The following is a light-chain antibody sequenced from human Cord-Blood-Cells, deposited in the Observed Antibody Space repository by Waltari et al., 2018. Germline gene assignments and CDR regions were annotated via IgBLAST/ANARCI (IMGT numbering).Light chain of an antibody. CDR3: SSYTSSSTLVV. V-gene: IGLV2-14*01. CDR1: RSDGGGYNF. J-gene: IGLJ2*01. Sequence: HSALTQPASVSGSPGQSITIPCPGTRSDGGGYNFVPWYQQHPGKAPKLMIYDVSNRPSGVSNRFSGSKSGNTASLTISGLQAEDEADYYCSSYTSSSTLVVFGGGTKLTVL. CDR2: DVS.